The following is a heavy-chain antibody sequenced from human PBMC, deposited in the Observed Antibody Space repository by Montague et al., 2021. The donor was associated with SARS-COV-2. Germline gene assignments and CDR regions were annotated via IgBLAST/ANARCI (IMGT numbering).Heavy chain of an antibody. D-gene: IGHD3-10*01. CDR2: IYYSGST. CDR1: GGSTSSSSYY. CDR3: ARREDYYGTGSYPN. V-gene: IGHV4-39*01. Sequence: SETLSLTCTVSGGSTSSSSYYWGWLRQPPGKGLEWIGSIYYSGSTYYNPSLKSRVTISVDTSKHPFSLKLSSVTAADTAVYYCARREDYYGTGSYPNWGQGTLVTVSS. J-gene: IGHJ4*02.